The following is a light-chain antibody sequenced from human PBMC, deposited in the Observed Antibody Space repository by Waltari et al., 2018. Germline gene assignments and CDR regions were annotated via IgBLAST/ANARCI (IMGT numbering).Light chain of an antibody. Sequence: QSVLTQPPSVSGTPGQRVTISCPVHSSHIGSYAVHWYQQFPGTAPKLLIYYNNQRPSGVPDRFSGSKSGTSASLAISGLQSADEADYHCSAWDDSLNAWVFGGGTRLTVL. V-gene: IGLV1-44*01. J-gene: IGLJ3*02. CDR2: YNN. CDR3: SAWDDSLNAWV. CDR1: SSHIGSYA.